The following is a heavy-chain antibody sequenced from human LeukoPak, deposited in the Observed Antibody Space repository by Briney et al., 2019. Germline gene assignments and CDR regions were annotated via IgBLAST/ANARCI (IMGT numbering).Heavy chain of an antibody. Sequence: GGSLRLSCAASGFTFDDYAMHWVRHAPGKGLEWVSGISWNSGSIGYADSVKGRFTISRDNAKNSLYLQMNSLRAEDTALYYCAKDIQTFSSSYFDYWGQGTLVTVSS. CDR3: AKDIQTFSSSYFDY. CDR1: GFTFDDYA. D-gene: IGHD6-13*01. CDR2: ISWNSGSI. V-gene: IGHV3-9*01. J-gene: IGHJ4*02.